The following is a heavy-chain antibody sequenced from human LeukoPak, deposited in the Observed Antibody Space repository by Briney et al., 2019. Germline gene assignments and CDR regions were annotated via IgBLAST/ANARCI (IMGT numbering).Heavy chain of an antibody. Sequence: SETLSVTCAVYGGSFSGYYWSWIRQPPGKGLEWIGYIYYSGSTNYNPSLESRVTILVDTSKNQFSLKLSSVTAADTAVYYCARHATTPFFVDYYYGMDVWGQGTTVTVSS. CDR1: GGSFSGYY. CDR3: ARHATTPFFVDYYYGMDV. V-gene: IGHV4-59*08. CDR2: IYYSGST. J-gene: IGHJ6*02. D-gene: IGHD4-11*01.